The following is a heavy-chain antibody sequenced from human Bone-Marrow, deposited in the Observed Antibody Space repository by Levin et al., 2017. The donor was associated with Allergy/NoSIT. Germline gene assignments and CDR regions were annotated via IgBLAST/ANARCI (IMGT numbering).Heavy chain of an antibody. CDR1: GYRFSSYW. CDR3: AMGVWGDNVNDACDI. Sequence: PGGSLRLSCKGSGYRFSSYWIAWVRQMPGKGLEWMGIIFPGDSDTRYSPSFQGQVTISADKSISTAYLQWSSLKASETAIDYCAMGVWGDNVNDACDIWGQGTMVTVSS. CDR2: IFPGDSDT. V-gene: IGHV5-51*01. J-gene: IGHJ3*02. D-gene: IGHD3-10*01.